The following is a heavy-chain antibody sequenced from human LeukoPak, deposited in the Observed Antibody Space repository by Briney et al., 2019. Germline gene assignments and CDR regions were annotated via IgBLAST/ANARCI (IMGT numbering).Heavy chain of an antibody. CDR1: GFTFSNYA. V-gene: IGHV3-23*01. CDR2: ISARGNYT. CDR3: AKDRGGGITMVVPVYDY. D-gene: IGHD3-10*01. J-gene: IGHJ4*02. Sequence: GGSLRLSCAVSGFTFSNYAMSWVRRAPGKGLEWVSTISARGNYTYYADSVKGRFTISRDSSKNTLYLQMNSLRAEDTAVYYCAKDRGGGITMVVPVYDYWGQGTLVTVSS.